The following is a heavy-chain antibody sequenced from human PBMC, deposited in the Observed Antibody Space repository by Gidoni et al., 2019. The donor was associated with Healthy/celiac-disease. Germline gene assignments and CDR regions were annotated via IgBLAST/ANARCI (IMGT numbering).Heavy chain of an antibody. Sequence: QVQLQESCPVLVKPSETLSLTCTVSVGSISSYYWSWIRQPPGKGLEWIGYIYYSGSTNYNPSLKSRVTISVDTSKNQFSLKLSSVTAADTAVYYCARSYDFWSSYYMDVWGKGTTVTVSS. CDR3: ARSYDFWSSYYMDV. CDR2: IYYSGST. CDR1: VGSISSYY. V-gene: IGHV4-59*01. D-gene: IGHD3-3*01. J-gene: IGHJ6*03.